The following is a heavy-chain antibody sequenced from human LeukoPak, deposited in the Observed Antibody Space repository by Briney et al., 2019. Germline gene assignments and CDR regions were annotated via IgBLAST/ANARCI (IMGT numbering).Heavy chain of an antibody. V-gene: IGHV4-39*07. CDR3: ARGLTYYYGSGSYYPPDYYYYYMDV. J-gene: IGHJ6*03. CDR1: GGSISSSSYY. Sequence: SETLSLTCTVSGGSISSSSYYWGWIRQPPGKGLEWIGRIYYSGSTYYNPSLKSRVTISVDSSKSQFSLKLTSVTAADTAVYYCARGLTYYYGSGSYYPPDYYYYYMDVWGKGTTVTISS. D-gene: IGHD3-10*01. CDR2: IYYSGST.